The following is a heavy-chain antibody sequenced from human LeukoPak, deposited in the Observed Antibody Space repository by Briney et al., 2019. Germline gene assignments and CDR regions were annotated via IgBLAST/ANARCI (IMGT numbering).Heavy chain of an antibody. V-gene: IGHV4-39*07. CDR1: GGSISSSSYY. D-gene: IGHD3-9*01. Sequence: SETLSLTCTVSGGSISSSSYYWGWIRQPPGKGLEWIGSIYYSGSTYYNPSLKSRVTISVDTSKNQFSLKLSSATAADTAVYYCARGGYDILTDYYYYMDVWGKGTTVTVSS. CDR3: ARGGYDILTDYYYYMDV. J-gene: IGHJ6*03. CDR2: IYYSGST.